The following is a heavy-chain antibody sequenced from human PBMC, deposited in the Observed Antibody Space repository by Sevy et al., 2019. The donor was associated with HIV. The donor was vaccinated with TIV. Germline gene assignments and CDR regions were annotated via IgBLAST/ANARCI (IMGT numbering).Heavy chain of an antibody. CDR1: GYTFTSYD. CDR2: MNPNSGNT. CDR3: ASGGDILTGYDQTSVVY. V-gene: IGHV1-8*01. D-gene: IGHD3-9*01. J-gene: IGHJ4*02. Sequence: ASVKVSCKASGYTFTSYDINWVRQATGQGLEWMGWMNPNSGNTGYAQKFQGRVTMTRNTSISTAYMELSSLRAEDTAVYDCASGGDILTGYDQTSVVYWGQGTLVTVSS.